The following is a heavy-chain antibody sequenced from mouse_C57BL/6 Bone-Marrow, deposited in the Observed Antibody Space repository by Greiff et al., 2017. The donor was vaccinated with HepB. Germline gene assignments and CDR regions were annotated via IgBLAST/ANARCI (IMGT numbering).Heavy chain of an antibody. J-gene: IGHJ4*01. CDR3: ASGLYYGSSSH. CDR2: ISNGGGST. D-gene: IGHD1-1*01. CDR1: GFTFSDYY. V-gene: IGHV5-12*01. Sequence: EVKLVESGGGLVQPGGSLKLSCAASGFTFSDYYMYWVRQTPEKRLEWVAYISNGGGSTYYPDTVKGRFTISRDNAKNTLYLQMSRLKSEDTAMYYCASGLYYGSSSHWGQGTSVTVSS.